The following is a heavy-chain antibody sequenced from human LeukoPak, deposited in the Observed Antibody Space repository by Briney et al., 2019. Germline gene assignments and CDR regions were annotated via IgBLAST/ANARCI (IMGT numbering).Heavy chain of an antibody. Sequence: PSETLSLTCTVSGGSISSSSYYWDWIRQPPGKGLEWIGSIYYSGSTYYNPSLKSRVTISVDTSKNQFSLKLSSVTAADTAVYYCARQGKYCSGGSCYENWYFDLWGRGTLVTVSS. D-gene: IGHD2-15*01. CDR3: ARQGKYCSGGSCYENWYFDL. V-gene: IGHV4-39*01. J-gene: IGHJ2*01. CDR1: GGSISSSSYY. CDR2: IYYSGST.